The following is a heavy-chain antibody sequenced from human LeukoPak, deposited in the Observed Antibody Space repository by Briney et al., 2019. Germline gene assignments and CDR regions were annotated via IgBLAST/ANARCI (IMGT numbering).Heavy chain of an antibody. CDR2: IKQDGSEK. Sequence: PGGSLRLSCAASGFTFSSYWMSWVRQAPGKGLEWVANIKQDGSEKYYVDSVKGRFTISRDNAKNSLYLQMNSLRGEDTAVYYCASGFLEWLWAFDYWGQGTLVTVSS. V-gene: IGHV3-7*01. D-gene: IGHD3-3*01. CDR1: GFTFSSYW. CDR3: ASGFLEWLWAFDY. J-gene: IGHJ4*02.